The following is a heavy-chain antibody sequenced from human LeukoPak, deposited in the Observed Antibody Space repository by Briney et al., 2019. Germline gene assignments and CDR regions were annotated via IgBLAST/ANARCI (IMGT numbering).Heavy chain of an antibody. D-gene: IGHD6-13*01. CDR2: IIPIFGTA. V-gene: IGHV1-69*13. J-gene: IGHJ4*02. CDR3: ARDSDGSSDDFGFDY. CDR1: GGTLSSYA. Sequence: SVKVSCKASGGTLSSYAISWVRQAPGQGLEWMGGIIPIFGTANYAQKFQGRVTITADESTSTAYMELSSLRSEDTAVYYCARDSDGSSDDFGFDYWGQGTLVTVS.